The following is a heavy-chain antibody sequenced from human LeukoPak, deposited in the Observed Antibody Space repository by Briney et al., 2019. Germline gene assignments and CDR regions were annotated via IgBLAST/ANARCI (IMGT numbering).Heavy chain of an antibody. V-gene: IGHV1-69*13. D-gene: IGHD6-13*01. Sequence: SVKVSCKASGGTFSSYAISWVRQAPGQGLEWMGGVIPIFGTANYAQKFQGRVTITADESTSTAYMELSSLRSEDTAVYYCARVDGYSSSWPLFDYWGQGTLVTVSS. CDR3: ARVDGYSSSWPLFDY. CDR2: VIPIFGTA. CDR1: GGTFSSYA. J-gene: IGHJ4*02.